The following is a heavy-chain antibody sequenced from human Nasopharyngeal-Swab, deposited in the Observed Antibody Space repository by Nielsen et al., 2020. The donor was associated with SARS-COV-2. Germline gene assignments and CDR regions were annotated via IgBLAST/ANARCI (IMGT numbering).Heavy chain of an antibody. D-gene: IGHD6-19*01. CDR3: ARDGRKDSSGWYDGIINYYMDV. V-gene: IGHV3-30-3*01. J-gene: IGHJ6*03. CDR1: GFTFSSYA. Sequence: GESLKISCAASGFTFSSYAMNWVRQAPGKGLEWVAVISYDGSNKYHADSVKGRFTISRDNSKNTLYLQMNSLRAEDTAVYYCARDGRKDSSGWYDGIINYYMDVWGKGTTVTVSS. CDR2: ISYDGSNK.